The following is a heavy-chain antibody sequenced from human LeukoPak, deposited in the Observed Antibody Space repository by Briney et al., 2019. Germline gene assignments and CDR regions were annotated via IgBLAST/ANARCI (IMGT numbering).Heavy chain of an antibody. V-gene: IGHV3-23*01. Sequence: PGGYLSLYCAAYRFTFSSYAMRWLPQAPGHGLEWVTTLNGSGGSTYYKVSVKVPITSSRDICKNTLYLKMNSLRAEDTAVYCCAKDTIVVVPAAITAFDYWGQGTLVTVSS. D-gene: IGHD2-2*01. CDR3: AKDTIVVVPAAITAFDY. CDR2: LNGSGGST. CDR1: RFTFSSYA. J-gene: IGHJ4*02.